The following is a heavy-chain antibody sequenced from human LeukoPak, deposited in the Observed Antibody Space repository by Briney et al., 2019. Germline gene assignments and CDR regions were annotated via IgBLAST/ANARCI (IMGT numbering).Heavy chain of an antibody. CDR2: IGGSGDNT. CDR1: GFTFSSYA. J-gene: IGHJ2*01. CDR3: AKPKYGDPYWYFDL. V-gene: IGHV3-23*01. Sequence: GGSLRLSCAASGFTFSSYAMSWIRQAPGKGLEWVSTIGGSGDNTYYADSVKGRFTISRDNSKNTLYLQMNSLRAEDTAIYYCAKPKYGDPYWYFDLWGRGTLVTVSS. D-gene: IGHD7-27*01.